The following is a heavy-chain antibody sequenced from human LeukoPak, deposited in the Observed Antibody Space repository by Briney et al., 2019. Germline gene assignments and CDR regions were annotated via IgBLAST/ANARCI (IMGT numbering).Heavy chain of an antibody. D-gene: IGHD5-18*01. CDR3: ARLDVDTAMVIDY. J-gene: IGHJ4*02. V-gene: IGHV5-10-1*01. CDR1: GYSFTSYW. Sequence: GESLKISCKGSGYSFTSYWISWVRQIPGKGLEWMGRIDPSDSYTNYSPYFQGHVTISANKSISTAYLQWSSLKASDTAMYCCARLDVDTAMVIDYWGQGTLVTVSS. CDR2: IDPSDSYT.